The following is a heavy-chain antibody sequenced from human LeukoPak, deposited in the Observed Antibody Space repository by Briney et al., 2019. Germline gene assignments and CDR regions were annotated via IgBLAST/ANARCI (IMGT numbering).Heavy chain of an antibody. CDR3: ARDRGTWNDDWFDY. J-gene: IGHJ4*02. D-gene: IGHD1-1*01. Sequence: GGSLRLSCAASGFTVSSNYMSWVRQAPGKWLEWVSVIYSGGSTYYADSVKGRFTISRDNSKNTLYLQMNSLRAEDTAVYYCARDRGTWNDDWFDYWGQGTLVTVSS. CDR1: GFTVSSNY. V-gene: IGHV3-66*01. CDR2: IYSGGST.